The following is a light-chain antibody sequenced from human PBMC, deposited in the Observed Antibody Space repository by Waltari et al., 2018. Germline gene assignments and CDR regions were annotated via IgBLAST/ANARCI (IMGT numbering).Light chain of an antibody. CDR3: QQSVIPPFT. CDR2: STS. CDR1: QSVTTY. V-gene: IGKV1-39*01. Sequence: EIHLTQSPSSLSASVGDKITIPCRASQSVTTYLIWYQQKSGQPPKVLIFSTSRLQRGVPPRFRGSGSGTEFSLTINGLQPEDFATYYCQQSVIPPFTFGPGTKVEMK. J-gene: IGKJ3*01.